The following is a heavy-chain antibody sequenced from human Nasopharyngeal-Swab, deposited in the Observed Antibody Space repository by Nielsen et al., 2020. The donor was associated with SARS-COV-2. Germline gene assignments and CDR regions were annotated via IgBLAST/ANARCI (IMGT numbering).Heavy chain of an antibody. CDR3: AKDRKEQQLDY. Sequence: GESLKISCAASGFTFSSYAVSWVRQAPGKGLEWVSAISGSGGSTYYADSVKGRFTISRDNSKNTLYLQMNSLRAEDTAVYYCAKDRKEQQLDYWGQGTLVTVSS. CDR2: ISGSGGST. D-gene: IGHD6-13*01. J-gene: IGHJ4*02. V-gene: IGHV3-23*01. CDR1: GFTFSSYA.